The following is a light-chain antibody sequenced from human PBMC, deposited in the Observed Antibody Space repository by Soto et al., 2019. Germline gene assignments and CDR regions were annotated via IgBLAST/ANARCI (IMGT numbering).Light chain of an antibody. CDR1: QSVSNN. V-gene: IGKV3-15*01. CDR2: RAS. CDR3: QQYNDRPPIT. J-gene: IGKJ5*01. Sequence: EIVLTQSPGTLSLSPGERATLSCRAIQSVSNNYLAWYQQKPGQAPRLLIYRASTRATGIPARFSGSGSGSEFTLTISGLQSEDFAVYYCQQYNDRPPITFGQGTRLEI.